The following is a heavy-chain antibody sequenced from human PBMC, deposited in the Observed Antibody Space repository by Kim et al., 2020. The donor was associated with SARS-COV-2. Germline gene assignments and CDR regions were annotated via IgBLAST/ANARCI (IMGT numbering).Heavy chain of an antibody. CDR2: IYYSGST. CDR1: GGSISSSSYY. CDR3: ARRTRGAGSSRAFDI. V-gene: IGHV4-39*01. D-gene: IGHD6-6*01. Sequence: SETLSLTCTVSGGSISSSSYYWGWIRQPPGKGLEWIGSIYYSGSTYYNPSLKSRVTISVDTSKNQFSLKLSSVTAADTAVYYCARRTRGAGSSRAFDIWGQGTMVTVSS. J-gene: IGHJ3*02.